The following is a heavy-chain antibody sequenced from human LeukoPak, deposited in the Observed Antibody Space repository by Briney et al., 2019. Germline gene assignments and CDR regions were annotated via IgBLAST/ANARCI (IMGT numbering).Heavy chain of an antibody. CDR3: ARGPPRGSSGYLYYFDY. CDR2: ISYDGSNK. D-gene: IGHD3-22*01. CDR1: GFTFSSYA. V-gene: IGHV3-30*04. Sequence: GRPLRLSCAASGFTFSSYAMHWVRQAPGKGLEWVAVISYDGSNKYYADSVKGRFTISRDNSKNTLYLQMNSLRAEDTAVYYCARGPPRGSSGYLYYFDYWGQGTLVTVSS. J-gene: IGHJ4*02.